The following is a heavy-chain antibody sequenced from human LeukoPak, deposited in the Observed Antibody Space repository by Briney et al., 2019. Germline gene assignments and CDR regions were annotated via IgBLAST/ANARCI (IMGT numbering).Heavy chain of an antibody. CDR2: LYYTGST. V-gene: IGHV4-59*01. J-gene: IGHJ4*02. CDR3: AREDSGYDYSPFDY. CDR1: GGPITRDY. D-gene: IGHD5-12*01. Sequence: PSETLSLTCTVSGGPITRDYWSWIRQPPGKGLEWIGYLYYTGSTSYNPSLKSRVIMSVDTSQNQFSLKLRSVTAADTAVCYCAREDSGYDYSPFDYWGQGILVTVSS.